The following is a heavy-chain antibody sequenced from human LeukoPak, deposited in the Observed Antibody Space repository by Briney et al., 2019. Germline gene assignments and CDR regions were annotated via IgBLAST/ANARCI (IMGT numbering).Heavy chain of an antibody. V-gene: IGHV1-2*02. D-gene: IGHD3-22*01. CDR3: ARASYYYDSSGYPGYYFDY. CDR2: INPNSGGT. J-gene: IGHJ4*02. Sequence: GASVTVSCTASGYTFTDYYMHWVRQAPGQGLEWMGCINPNSGGTNYAQKFQGRVTMTRDTSISTAYMELSRLRSDDTAVYYCARASYYYDSSGYPGYYFDYWGQGTLVTVSS. CDR1: GYTFTDYY.